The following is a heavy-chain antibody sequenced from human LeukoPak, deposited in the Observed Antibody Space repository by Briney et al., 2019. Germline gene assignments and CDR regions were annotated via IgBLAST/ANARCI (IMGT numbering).Heavy chain of an antibody. CDR2: ISGSGGST. CDR3: AKDSGWLQLMGYFDY. V-gene: IGHV3-23*01. Sequence: GGSLRLSCAASGFTFSSYAMSWVRQAPGEGREWVSAISGSGGSTYYADSVKGRFTISRDNSKNTLYLQMNSLRAEDTAVYYCAKDSGWLQLMGYFDYWGQGTLVTVSS. J-gene: IGHJ4*02. D-gene: IGHD5-24*01. CDR1: GFTFSSYA.